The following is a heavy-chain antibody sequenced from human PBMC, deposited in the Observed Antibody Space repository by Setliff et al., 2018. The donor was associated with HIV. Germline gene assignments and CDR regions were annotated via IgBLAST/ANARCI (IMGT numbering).Heavy chain of an antibody. CDR2: IKGKSAGGTS. CDR3: ARERADSLWSGYHDAFDI. CDR1: GLNFIDAW. J-gene: IGHJ3*02. V-gene: IGHV3-15*01. D-gene: IGHD3-3*01. Sequence: GGSLRLSCTVSGLNFIDAWMSWVRQAPGKGLEWVGRIKGKSAGGTSDYGAPVKGRFTISRDDSKTTLYLQMNSLKIEDTALYYCARERADSLWSGYHDAFDIWGQGTMVTVSS.